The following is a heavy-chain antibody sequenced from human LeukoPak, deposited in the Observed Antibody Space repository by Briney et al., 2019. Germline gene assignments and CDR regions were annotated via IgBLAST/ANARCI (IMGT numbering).Heavy chain of an antibody. Sequence: GGSLRLSCAASGFTFSSYSMNWVRQAPGKGLEWVSSISSSSSYIYYADSVKGRFTISRDNAKNSLYLQMNSLRAEDTAVYYCARDIIVHQSDTAMVSDYWGQGTLVTVSS. D-gene: IGHD5-18*01. CDR2: ISSSSSYI. J-gene: IGHJ4*02. CDR3: ARDIIVHQSDTAMVSDY. V-gene: IGHV3-21*01. CDR1: GFTFSSYS.